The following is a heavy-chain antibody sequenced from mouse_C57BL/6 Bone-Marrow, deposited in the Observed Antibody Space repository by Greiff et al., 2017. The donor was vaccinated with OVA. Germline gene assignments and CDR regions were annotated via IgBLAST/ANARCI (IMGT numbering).Heavy chain of an antibody. V-gene: IGHV5-4*01. CDR1: GFTFSSYA. J-gene: IGHJ2*01. CDR2: ISDGGSYT. D-gene: IGHD2-2*01. CDR3: ARDGYYDGY. Sequence: EVQRVESGGGLVKPGGSLKLSCAASGFTFSSYAMSWVRQTPEKRLEWVATISDGGSYTYYPDSVKGRFTISRDNAKNNLYLQMSHLKSEDTAMYYCARDGYYDGYWGQGTTLTVSS.